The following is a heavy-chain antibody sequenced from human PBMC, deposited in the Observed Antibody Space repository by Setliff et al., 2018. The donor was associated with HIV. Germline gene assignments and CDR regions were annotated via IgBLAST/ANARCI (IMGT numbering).Heavy chain of an antibody. CDR3: ARDPELKQWLVRSPSFYFDY. CDR2: IIPNSGGT. CDR1: GYVFSDYQ. D-gene: IGHD6-19*01. J-gene: IGHJ4*02. V-gene: IGHV1-2*02. Sequence: ASVKVSCKASGYVFSDYQIHWVRQAPGQGLEYMGYIIPNSGGTMFVRKFQDRVTMTRDTSISTVYLELSRLTSDDAAVYFCARDPELKQWLVRSPSFYFDYWGQGTLVTVSS.